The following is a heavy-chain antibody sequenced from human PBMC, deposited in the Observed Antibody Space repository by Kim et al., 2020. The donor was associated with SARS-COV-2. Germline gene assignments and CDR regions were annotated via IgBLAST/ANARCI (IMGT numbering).Heavy chain of an antibody. J-gene: IGHJ6*02. CDR1: GGTFSSYA. V-gene: IGHV1-69*13. Sequence: SVKVSCKASGGTFSSYAISWVRQAPGQGLEWMGGIIPIFGTANYAQKFQGRVTITADESTSTAYMELSSLRSEDTAVYYCARDLQLAVADPYYYYGMDVWGQGTTVTVSS. CDR2: IIPIFGTA. D-gene: IGHD6-19*01. CDR3: ARDLQLAVADPYYYYGMDV.